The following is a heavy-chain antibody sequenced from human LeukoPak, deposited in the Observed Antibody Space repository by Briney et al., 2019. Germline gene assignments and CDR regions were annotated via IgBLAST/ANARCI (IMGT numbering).Heavy chain of an antibody. CDR2: IYPGDSDT. CDR1: GYSFTSYW. J-gene: IGHJ6*03. CDR3: ARQLGATHYYYYMDV. V-gene: IGHV5-51*01. D-gene: IGHD1-26*01. Sequence: GESLKISCKGSGYSFTSYWIGWVRQMPGKGLEWMGIIYPGDSDTRYSPSFQGRVTISADKSISTAYLQWSSLKASDTAMYYCARQLGATHYYYYMDVWGKGTTVTVSS.